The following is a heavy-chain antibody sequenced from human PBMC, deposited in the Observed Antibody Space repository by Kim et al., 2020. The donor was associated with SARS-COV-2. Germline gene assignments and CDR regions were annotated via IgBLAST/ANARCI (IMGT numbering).Heavy chain of an antibody. CDR1: GFTFSSYW. J-gene: IGHJ6*02. D-gene: IGHD1-26*01. CDR2: IKQDGSEK. Sequence: GGSLRLSCAASGFTFSSYWMSWVRQAPGKGLEWVANIKQDGSEKYYVDSVKGRFTISRDNAKNSLYLQMNSLRAEDTAVYYCARGGDSGSYLRYYYGMDVWGQGTTVTVSS. CDR3: ARGGDSGSYLRYYYGMDV. V-gene: IGHV3-7*03.